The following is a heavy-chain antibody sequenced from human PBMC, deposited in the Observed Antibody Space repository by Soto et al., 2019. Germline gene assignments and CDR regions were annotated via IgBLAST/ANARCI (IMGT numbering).Heavy chain of an antibody. J-gene: IGHJ4*02. CDR2: ITDNGGST. CDR3: AKERATTTAFDY. Sequence: RGSLRLSCAASGFTCRRDGISWVRQAPGKGLEWVSLITDNGGSTYYADSVKGRFTISRDNTKNTLFLQMNSLRAEDTAVYYCAKERATTTAFDYWGQGALVTVSS. V-gene: IGHV3-23*01. CDR1: GFTCRRDG. D-gene: IGHD4-17*01.